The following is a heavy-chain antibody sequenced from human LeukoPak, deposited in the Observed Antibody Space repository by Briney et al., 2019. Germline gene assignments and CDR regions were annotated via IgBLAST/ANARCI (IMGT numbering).Heavy chain of an antibody. CDR2: IDPSDSDT. CDR1: GYSFTSYW. Sequence: HGESLKISCKASGYSFTSYWIGWVRQMPGKGLEWMGIIDPSDSDTRYTPSFQGQVTISAGKSLTTAYLQWNSLKASDTAMYYCARQTAMGRSGDYWGQGTLVIVSS. V-gene: IGHV5-51*01. D-gene: IGHD5-18*01. CDR3: ARQTAMGRSGDY. J-gene: IGHJ4*02.